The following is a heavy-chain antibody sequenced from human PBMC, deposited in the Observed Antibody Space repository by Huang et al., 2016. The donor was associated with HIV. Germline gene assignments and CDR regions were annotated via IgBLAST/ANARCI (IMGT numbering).Heavy chain of an antibody. CDR3: ARTAYSYGFRQGYNWFDP. CDR2: IIPSFGTA. CDR1: GGTFSSYA. D-gene: IGHD5-18*01. Sequence: QVLLVQSGAEVRKPGSSVKVSCTAFGGTFSSYAISWVRQAPGQGLEWMGGIIPSFGTANYTQKFPGRVTITVDESTNTGYMELTRLTSEDTAVYYCARTAYSYGFRQGYNWFDPWGQGTPVTVSS. J-gene: IGHJ5*02. V-gene: IGHV1-69*13.